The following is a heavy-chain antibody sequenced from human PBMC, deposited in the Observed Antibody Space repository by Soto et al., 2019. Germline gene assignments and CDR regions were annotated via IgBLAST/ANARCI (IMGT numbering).Heavy chain of an antibody. Sequence: QVQLQESGPGLVKPSGTLSLTCAVSSGSISSSNWWRWVRQPPGKGLEWIGEIYHSGSTNYNPSLKRRVTISVDKSKNQFSLKLSSGTAADTAVYYCARGGYDFWSGSIPPIGYMDVWGKGTTFTVSS. CDR3: ARGGYDFWSGSIPPIGYMDV. J-gene: IGHJ6*03. D-gene: IGHD3-3*01. CDR1: SGSISSSNW. V-gene: IGHV4-4*02. CDR2: IYHSGST.